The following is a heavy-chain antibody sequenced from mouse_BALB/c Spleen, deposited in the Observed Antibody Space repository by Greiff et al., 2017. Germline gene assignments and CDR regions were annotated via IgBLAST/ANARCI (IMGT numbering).Heavy chain of an antibody. V-gene: IGHV5-17*02. CDR1: GFTFSSFG. D-gene: IGHD3-1*01. CDR2: ISSGSSTI. J-gene: IGHJ4*01. CDR3: ARERGLRQGYAMDY. Sequence: EVKLMESGGGLVQPGGSRKLSCAASGFTFSSFGMHWVRQAPEKGLEWVAYISSGSSTIYYADTVKGRFTISRDNPKNTLFLQMTSLRSEDTAMYYCARERGLRQGYAMDYWGQGTSVTVSS.